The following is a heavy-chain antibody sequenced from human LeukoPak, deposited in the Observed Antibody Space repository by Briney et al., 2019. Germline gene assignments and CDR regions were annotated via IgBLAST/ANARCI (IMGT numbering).Heavy chain of an antibody. Sequence: PGGSLRLSCAASGFIFTTNWMHWVRQTPGKRLEWVAELNEDGTVKYYVDSVKGRFTISRDNAKNSLYLQMSRLRAEDTGVYFCANVPRSTVSYWGRGTLVTVSS. J-gene: IGHJ4*02. CDR2: LNEDGTVK. D-gene: IGHD2-15*01. CDR1: GFIFTTNW. V-gene: IGHV3-7*01. CDR3: ANVPRSTVSY.